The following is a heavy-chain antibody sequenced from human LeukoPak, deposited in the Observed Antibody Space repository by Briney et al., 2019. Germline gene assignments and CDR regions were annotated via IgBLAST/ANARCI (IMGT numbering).Heavy chain of an antibody. V-gene: IGHV4-34*01. Sequence: SETLSLTCAVYGGSFSNYYWSWIRQPPGKGLEWIGEINHGGSTNYNPSLKSRVTISVDASKNQFSLKLSSVTAADTAVYYCARRCRGYSSGYYYYYYYYMDVWGKGTTVTISS. CDR2: INHGGST. CDR1: GGSFSNYY. CDR3: ARRCRGYSSGYYYYYYYYMDV. J-gene: IGHJ6*03. D-gene: IGHD3-22*01.